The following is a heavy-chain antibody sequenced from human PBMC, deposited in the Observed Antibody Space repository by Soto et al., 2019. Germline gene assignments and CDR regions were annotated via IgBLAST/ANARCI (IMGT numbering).Heavy chain of an antibody. CDR3: SSKHAGFFYGFDY. V-gene: IGHV4-31*03. CDR1: GGSISTGGYY. D-gene: IGHD3-3*01. J-gene: IGHJ4*02. CDR2: IDDSGDT. Sequence: PSETLSLTCTVSGGSISTGGYYWSWIRQYPGKGLEWLGYIDDSGDTFYNPSLQSRLTLSMDTSKNQYSLKLSSATAADTAVYLCSSKHAGFFYGFDYWVQGTLVTVSS.